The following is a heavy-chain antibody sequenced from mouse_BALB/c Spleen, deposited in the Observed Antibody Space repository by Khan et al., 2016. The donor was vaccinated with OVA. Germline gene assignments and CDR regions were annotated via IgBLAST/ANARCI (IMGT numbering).Heavy chain of an antibody. CDR1: GYIFTSYW. J-gene: IGHJ2*01. V-gene: IGHV1S132*01. D-gene: IGHD3-2*02. CDR3: GREEALYYFDY. Sequence: VQRQESGAELVRPGASVKLSCKTSGYIFTSYWIHWVKQRSGQGLEWIARIYPGTDNTYYTEKVKDRATLTADKSSSTAYMQLSSLKSEDSAVYFCGREEALYYFDYWGQGTTLTVSS. CDR2: IYPGTDNT.